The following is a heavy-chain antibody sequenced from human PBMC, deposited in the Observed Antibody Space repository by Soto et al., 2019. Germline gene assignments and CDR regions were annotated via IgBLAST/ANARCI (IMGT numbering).Heavy chain of an antibody. D-gene: IGHD3-10*01. Sequence: PSETLSLTCTVSSASISNYSCSWIRHPPGTGLEWVGFIYYNVITNYNPSLNSGVTISVAKYKNQSSLKLGSVTAADTAVYYCAGSTTRGVILDYWGQGTQVTVSS. CDR1: SASISNYS. V-gene: IGHV4-59*01. CDR3: AGSTTRGVILDY. J-gene: IGHJ4*02. CDR2: IYYNVIT.